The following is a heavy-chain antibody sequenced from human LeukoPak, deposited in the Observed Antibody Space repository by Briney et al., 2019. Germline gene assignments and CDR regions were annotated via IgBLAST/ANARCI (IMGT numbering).Heavy chain of an antibody. D-gene: IGHD6-19*01. J-gene: IGHJ4*02. CDR1: GCTFTGYY. CDR2: INPNSGGT. CDR3: ARFSSGWDEGNQLDY. V-gene: IGHV1-2*04. Sequence: ASVKVSCKAPGCTFTGYYMHWVRQAPGQGLEWMGWINPNSGGTNYAQKFQGWVTMTRDTSISTAYMELSRLRSDDTAVYYCARFSSGWDEGNQLDYWGQGTLVTVSS.